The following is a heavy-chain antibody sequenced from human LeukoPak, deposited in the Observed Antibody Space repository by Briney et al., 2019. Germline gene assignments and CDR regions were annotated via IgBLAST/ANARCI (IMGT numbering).Heavy chain of an antibody. CDR1: GFTFSSYA. Sequence: GGSLRLSCAASGFTFSSYAMHWVRQAPGKGLEWVAVISYDGSNKYYADSVKGRFTISRDNAENSLYLQMNSLRAEDTAVYYCARPVTGTTVRYPKGQFDPWGQGTLVTVSS. CDR2: ISYDGSNK. V-gene: IGHV3-30*04. J-gene: IGHJ5*02. D-gene: IGHD1-7*01. CDR3: ARPVTGTTVRYPKGQFDP.